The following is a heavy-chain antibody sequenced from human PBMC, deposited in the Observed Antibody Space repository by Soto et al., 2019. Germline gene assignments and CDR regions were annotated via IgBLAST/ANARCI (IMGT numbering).Heavy chain of an antibody. CDR2: IEGDGSST. D-gene: IGHD6-13*01. CDR3: AREGLDTAGFFDV. CDR1: GFTFSSYW. J-gene: IGHJ3*01. Sequence: GGSLRLSCAASGFTFSSYWMHWVRQAPGKGLEWVSRIEGDGSSTTSADSVKGRFTVSRDDARNTLYLQMSSLRADDTAIYYCAREGLDTAGFFDVWGQGTRVTVSS. V-gene: IGHV3-74*01.